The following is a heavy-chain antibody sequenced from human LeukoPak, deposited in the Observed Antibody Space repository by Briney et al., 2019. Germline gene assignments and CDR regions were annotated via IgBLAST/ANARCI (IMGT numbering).Heavy chain of an antibody. CDR3: ARVRGGRSWYYYGMDV. J-gene: IGHJ6*02. CDR1: GFTFSTYS. V-gene: IGHV3-48*01. D-gene: IGHD3-16*01. CDR2: ISSSSSTI. Sequence: GGSLRLSCAASGFTFSTYSMNWVRQAPGKGLEWVSYISSSSSTIYYADSVKGRFTISREDSRNTLYLQMNSLRPEDTAMYYCARVRGGRSWYYYGMDVWGRGTTVTVSS.